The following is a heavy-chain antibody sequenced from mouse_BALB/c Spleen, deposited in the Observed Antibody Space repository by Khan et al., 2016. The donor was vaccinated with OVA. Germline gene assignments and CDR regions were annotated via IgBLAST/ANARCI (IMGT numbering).Heavy chain of an antibody. J-gene: IGHJ4*01. CDR1: GYSITSDYA. V-gene: IGHV3-2*02. CDR3: ARRGDVDYGAMDY. Sequence: EVQLQESGPGLVKPSQSLSLTCTVTGYSITSDYAWNWIRQFPGNKLEWMGYISYSGSTSYNPSLKSRISITRDTSKNQFLLQLNSVTTEDTATYYCARRGDVDYGAMDYWGQGTSVTVSS. CDR2: ISYSGST. D-gene: IGHD2-13*01.